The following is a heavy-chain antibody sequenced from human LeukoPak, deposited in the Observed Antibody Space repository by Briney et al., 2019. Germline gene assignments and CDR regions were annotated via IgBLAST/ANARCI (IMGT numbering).Heavy chain of an antibody. D-gene: IGHD6-13*01. J-gene: IGHJ4*02. CDR3: AKDLSGWYDFDY. CDR1: GFTLSSYA. V-gene: IGHV3-23*01. Sequence: GGSLRLSCAASGFTLSSYAMSWVRQAPGKGLEWVSAISGSGGSTYYADSVKGRFTISRDNSKNTLYLQMNSLRAEDTAVYYCAKDLSGWYDFDYWGQGTLVTVSS. CDR2: ISGSGGST.